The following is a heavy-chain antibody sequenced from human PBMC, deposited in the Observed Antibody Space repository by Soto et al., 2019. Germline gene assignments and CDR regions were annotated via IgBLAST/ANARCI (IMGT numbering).Heavy chain of an antibody. V-gene: IGHV1-18*01. J-gene: IGHJ4*02. CDR1: GYSFTSYG. CDR3: ARDQWGVDATSRDY. D-gene: IGHD1-26*01. Sequence: QVQLVQSGSEMKKPGASVKVSCKASGYSFTSYGIGWVRQAPGQGLEWMGWISTYNGNTHYAEKLQGRVTKHTDTSTDAAYLELRSPTSDATAVYYCARDQWGVDATSRDYWGPRTLGTVSS. CDR2: ISTYNGNT.